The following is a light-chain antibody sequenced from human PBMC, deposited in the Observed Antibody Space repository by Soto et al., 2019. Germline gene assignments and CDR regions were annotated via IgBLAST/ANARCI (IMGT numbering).Light chain of an antibody. J-gene: IGKJ1*01. CDR3: QQYDTSPRT. CDR2: GAS. CDR1: QTVSRN. V-gene: IGKV3-20*01. Sequence: TALTQSPDTLSLCPGERATLSWLASQTVSRNLAWYQQRPGQAPRLLIYGASSRATGIPDRFSGSGSGTDFTLTITRLEPEDFAVYYCQQYDTSPRTFGQGTKVDIK.